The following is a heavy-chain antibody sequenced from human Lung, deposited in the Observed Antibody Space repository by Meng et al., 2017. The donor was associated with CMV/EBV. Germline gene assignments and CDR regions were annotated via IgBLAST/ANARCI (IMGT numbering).Heavy chain of an antibody. CDR2: LSDDGRNE. Sequence: GESLKISCVCSGFTLGSYAMHWVRQAPGKGLEWVTTLSDDGRNEYYADSVKGRFAISRDISKNTVYLQMSSLRLENTAVYYCASDGAHCINGVCGWFDPWGQGXLVTVSS. CDR3: ASDGAHCINGVCGWFDP. V-gene: IGHV3-30*09. CDR1: GFTLGSYA. D-gene: IGHD2-8*01. J-gene: IGHJ5*02.